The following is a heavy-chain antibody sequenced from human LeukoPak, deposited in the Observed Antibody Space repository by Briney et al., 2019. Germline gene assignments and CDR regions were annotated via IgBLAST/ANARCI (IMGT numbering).Heavy chain of an antibody. Sequence: SETLSLTCTVSAGSVSNYYWSWLRQRAGKGLEWIWLIRTSGNTSYDPSLKSRVTMSVDTSKSQFSLKLSSVTAADTAVYYCARMVGATRCDIWGQGTMVTVSS. CDR1: AGSVSNYY. CDR2: IRTSGNT. V-gene: IGHV4-4*07. J-gene: IGHJ3*02. CDR3: ARMVGATRCDI. D-gene: IGHD1-26*01.